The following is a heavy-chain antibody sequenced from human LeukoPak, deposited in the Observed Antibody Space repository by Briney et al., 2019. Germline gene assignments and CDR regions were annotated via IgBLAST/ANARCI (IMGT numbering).Heavy chain of an antibody. CDR2: INHSGST. V-gene: IGHV4-34*01. CDR3: ARTHGPIDY. Sequence: SETLSLTCAVYGGSFSGYYWSWIRQPPGKGLEWIGEINHSGSTNYNPSLKRRVTISVDTSKNQFSLQLSSVTAADTAVYYCARTHGPIDYWGQGTLVTVSS. J-gene: IGHJ4*02. CDR1: GGSFSGYY.